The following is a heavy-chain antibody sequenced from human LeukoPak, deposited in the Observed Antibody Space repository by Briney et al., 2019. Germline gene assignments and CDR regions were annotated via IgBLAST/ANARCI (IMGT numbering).Heavy chain of an antibody. CDR1: AFTFNTNP. CDR3: AKERQTTTAFDS. D-gene: IGHD4-17*01. CDR2: ISDSGGRT. Sequence: PGGSLRLSCAASAFTFNTNPMAWVRQAPGKGLEWVSLISDSGGRTYYADSVKGRLTISRDNSKNTLYLQMSSLRVEDTAIYYCAKERQTTTAFDSWGQGTLVTVSS. J-gene: IGHJ4*02. V-gene: IGHV3-23*01.